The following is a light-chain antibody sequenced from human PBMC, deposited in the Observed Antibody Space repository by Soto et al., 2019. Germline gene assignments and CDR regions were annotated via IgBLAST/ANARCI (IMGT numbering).Light chain of an antibody. CDR3: QQRSNWPWT. Sequence: EIVLTQSTATLSLSPGERATLSCRASQSVSSYLAWYQQKPGQAPRLLIYDASSRATGIPARFSGSGSGTDFTLTISSLEPEDFAVYYCQQRSNWPWTFGQGTKVEIK. V-gene: IGKV3-11*01. CDR1: QSVSSY. J-gene: IGKJ1*01. CDR2: DAS.